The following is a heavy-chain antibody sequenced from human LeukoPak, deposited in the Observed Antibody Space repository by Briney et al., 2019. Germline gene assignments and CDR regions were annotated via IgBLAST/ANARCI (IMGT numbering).Heavy chain of an antibody. CDR2: MNPNSGNT. D-gene: IGHD2-2*01. V-gene: IGHV1-8*01. CDR1: GYTFTSYD. Sequence: GASVKVSCKASGYTFTSYDINWVRQATGQGLEWMGWMNPNSGNTGYAQKFQGRVTMTRNTSISTAYMELSSLRSEDTAVYYCASQGYCSSTSCLYYYMDVWGKGTTVTVSS. CDR3: ASQGYCSSTSCLYYYMDV. J-gene: IGHJ6*03.